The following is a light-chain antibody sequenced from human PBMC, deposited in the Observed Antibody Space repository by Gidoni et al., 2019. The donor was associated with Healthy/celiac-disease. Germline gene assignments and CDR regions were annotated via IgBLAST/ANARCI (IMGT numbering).Light chain of an antibody. J-gene: IGLJ2*01. Sequence: QSALTQPASVSGPPGQSITISCTGTSSDVGGYNYVAWYQPHHGKARKLMIYDVSTRPSGVSNRFSGSKSGNKASLTISGLQAEDEADYYCSSYTSSSTDVVFGGGTKLTVL. V-gene: IGLV2-14*03. CDR1: SSDVGGYNY. CDR3: SSYTSSSTDVV. CDR2: DVS.